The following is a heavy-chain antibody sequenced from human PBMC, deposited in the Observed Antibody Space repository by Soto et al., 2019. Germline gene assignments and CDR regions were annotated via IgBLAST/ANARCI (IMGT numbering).Heavy chain of an antibody. J-gene: IGHJ4*02. V-gene: IGHV5-51*01. Sequence: GESLKISCKGSGYSFTSYWIGWVRQMPGKGLEWMGIIYPGDSDTRYSPSFQGQVTISADKSISTAYLQWSSLKASDTAMYYCARGPHGYYYDSSGYYYFGYWGQGTLVTVSS. CDR2: IYPGDSDT. CDR3: ARGPHGYYYDSSGYYYFGY. D-gene: IGHD3-22*01. CDR1: GYSFTSYW.